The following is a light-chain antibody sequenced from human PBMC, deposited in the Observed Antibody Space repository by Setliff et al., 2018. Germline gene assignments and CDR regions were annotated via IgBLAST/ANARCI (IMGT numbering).Light chain of an antibody. V-gene: IGLV2-11*01. Sequence: QSVLTQPRSVSGSPGQSVTISCTGTSSDVGGYNYVSWYQQHPGKAPKLMIYDVSKRPSGVPDRFSGSKSGNTASLTISGLQAEDEADYYCSSYAGSNNEVFGTGTKVTVL. CDR1: SSDVGGYNY. J-gene: IGLJ1*01. CDR2: DVS. CDR3: SSYAGSNNEV.